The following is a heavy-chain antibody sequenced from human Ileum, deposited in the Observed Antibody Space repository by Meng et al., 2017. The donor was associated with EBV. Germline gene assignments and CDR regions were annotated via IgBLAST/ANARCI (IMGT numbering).Heavy chain of an antibody. CDR1: GYSLPHPG. CDR2: ISSDNGNT. Sequence: VQMVRSGTKLKKPGAPVKVTCTASGYSLPHPGIPWVRLAPGQGLEWMGWISSDNGNTHYAQKLQGRVTMTTDTSPSTAYMELRSLRSDDTAVYYCARDPSNTSGWYAYSDYWGQGTLVTVSS. J-gene: IGHJ4*02. V-gene: IGHV1-18*04. D-gene: IGHD6-19*01. CDR3: ARDPSNTSGWYAYSDY.